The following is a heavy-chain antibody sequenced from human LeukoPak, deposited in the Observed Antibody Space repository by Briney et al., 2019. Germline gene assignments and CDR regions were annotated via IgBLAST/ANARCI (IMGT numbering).Heavy chain of an antibody. CDR3: ARLGDYVWGSCRYTGVTWFNP. CDR2: IIPILGIA. CDR1: GGTFSSYA. D-gene: IGHD3-16*02. V-gene: IGHV1-69*04. J-gene: IGHJ5*02. Sequence: SVKVSCKASGGTFSSYAISWVRQAPGQGLEWMGRIIPILGIANYAQKFQGRVTITADKSTSTAYMELSSLRSEDTAVYYCARLGDYVWGSCRYTGVTWFNPWGQGTLVTVSS.